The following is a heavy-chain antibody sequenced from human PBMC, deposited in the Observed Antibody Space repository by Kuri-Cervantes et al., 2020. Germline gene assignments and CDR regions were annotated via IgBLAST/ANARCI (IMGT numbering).Heavy chain of an antibody. Sequence: GESLKISCAASGFTFNNYWMTWVRQAPGKGLEWVANIKPDGSEKYYVDSVKGRFTISRDNAKNSLYLQMNGLRAEDTAVYYCARDALCNRHCYNDYWGQGTLVTVSS. CDR3: ARDALCNRHCYNDY. CDR2: IKPDGSEK. D-gene: IGHD2-15*01. V-gene: IGHV3-7*01. J-gene: IGHJ4*02. CDR1: GFTFNNYW.